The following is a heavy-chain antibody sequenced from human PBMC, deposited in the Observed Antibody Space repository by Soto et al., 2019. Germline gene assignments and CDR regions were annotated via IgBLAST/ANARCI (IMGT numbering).Heavy chain of an antibody. Sequence: QVQLVQSGAEVKKPGASVKVSCKASGYTFTSYGISWVRQAPGQGLEWMGWIIPIFGTANYAQKFQGRVTITADEATSTDYMQQSSLRSEVTGVYYCAIGDREATPTFDLRGQGTPVTRSS. CDR1: GYTFTSYG. CDR3: AIGDREATPTFDL. V-gene: IGHV1-69*13. J-gene: IGHJ4*02. D-gene: IGHD5-12*01. CDR2: IIPIFGTA.